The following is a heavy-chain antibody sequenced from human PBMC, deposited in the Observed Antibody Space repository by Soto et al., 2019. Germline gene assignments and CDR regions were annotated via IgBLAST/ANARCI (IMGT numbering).Heavy chain of an antibody. CDR3: ARRWSGYDSDAFDI. D-gene: IGHD5-12*01. J-gene: IGHJ3*02. CDR2: IDPSDSYT. Sequence: GESLKISCKGSGYSFTSYWISWVRQMPGKGLEWMGRIDPSDSYTNYSPSFQGHVTISADKSISTAYLQWSSLKASDTAMYYCARRWSGYDSDAFDIWGQGAMVTVSS. V-gene: IGHV5-10-1*01. CDR1: GYSFTSYW.